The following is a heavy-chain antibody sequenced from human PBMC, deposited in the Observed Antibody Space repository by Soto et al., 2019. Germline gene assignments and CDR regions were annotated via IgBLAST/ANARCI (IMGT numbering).Heavy chain of an antibody. D-gene: IGHD3-3*01. CDR3: ARDPLAKNYDFWSGYFRGPANYFDY. CDR2: ISSSGSTI. V-gene: IGHV3-11*01. Sequence: QVQLVESGGGLVKPGGSLRLSCAASGFTFSDYYMSWIRQAPGKGLEWVSYISSSGSTIYYADSGKGRFTISRDNAKNSLYLQMNSLGAEDTAVYYCARDPLAKNYDFWSGYFRGPANYFDYWGQGTLVTVSS. J-gene: IGHJ4*02. CDR1: GFTFSDYY.